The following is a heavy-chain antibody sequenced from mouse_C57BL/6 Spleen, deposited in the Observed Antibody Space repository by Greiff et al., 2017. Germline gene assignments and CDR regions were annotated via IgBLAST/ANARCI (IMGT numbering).Heavy chain of an antibody. CDR2: INPGSGGT. Sequence: VQLQQSGAELVRPGTSVKVSCKASGYAFTNYLIEWVKQRPGQGLEWIGVINPGSGGTNYNEKFKGKATLTADKSSSTAYMQLSSLTSEDSAVYFCARGIYDGYYVDYFDYWGQGTTLTVSS. CDR3: ARGIYDGYYVDYFDY. D-gene: IGHD2-3*01. J-gene: IGHJ2*01. V-gene: IGHV1-54*01. CDR1: GYAFTNYL.